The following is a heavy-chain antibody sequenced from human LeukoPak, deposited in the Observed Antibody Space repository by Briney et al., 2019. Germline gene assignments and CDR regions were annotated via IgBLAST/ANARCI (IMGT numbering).Heavy chain of an antibody. V-gene: IGHV3-23*01. CDR2: ISDNGGTT. CDR1: GFTFSSFS. CDR3: AKRDRYYDSSGYYYEEAMDV. J-gene: IGHJ6*02. D-gene: IGHD3-22*01. Sequence: GGSLRLSCAASGFTFSSFSMTWVRQAPGKGLEWVSVISDNGGTTFYADSVKGRFTISRDNSKNTLYLQMNSLRAEDTAVYYCAKRDRYYDSSGYYYEEAMDVWGQGTTVTVSS.